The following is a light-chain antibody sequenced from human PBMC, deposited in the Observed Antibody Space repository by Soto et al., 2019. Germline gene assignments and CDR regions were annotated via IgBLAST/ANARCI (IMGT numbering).Light chain of an antibody. Sequence: EIVMTQSPATLSVSPGERATLSCRASQSVSSNLAWYQQKPGQAPRLLIYGASTRATGIPARFSGSGSGTEFTLTSSGLQSEDVEDYYCQQYNNWWTFGQGTKVEIK. J-gene: IGKJ1*01. CDR3: QQYNNWWT. CDR2: GAS. CDR1: QSVSSN. V-gene: IGKV3-15*01.